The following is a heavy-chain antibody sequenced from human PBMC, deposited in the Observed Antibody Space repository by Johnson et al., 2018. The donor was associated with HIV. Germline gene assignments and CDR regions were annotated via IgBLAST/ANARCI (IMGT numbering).Heavy chain of an antibody. CDR2: ISYDGSNK. V-gene: IGHV3-30*19. CDR3: AREGQQLVPPFVAFDI. CDR1: GFTFSSYG. D-gene: IGHD6-13*01. Sequence: VQLVESGGGVVQPGRSLRLSCAASGFTFSSYGMHWVRQAPGKGLEWVAVISYDGSNKYYADSVKGRFTISRDNTKNTLYVQMNSLRAEDTAVYYCAREGQQLVPPFVAFDIWGQGTMVTVSS. J-gene: IGHJ3*02.